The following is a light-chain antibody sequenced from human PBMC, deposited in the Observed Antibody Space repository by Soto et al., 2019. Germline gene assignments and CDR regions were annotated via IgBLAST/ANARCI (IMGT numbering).Light chain of an antibody. CDR1: QSLDSSY. Sequence: EAVLTQSPGTLSLSPGERVTLSCRASQSLDSSYLAWYQQKPGQAPRLLIYGASSRATGIPDRFSGSGSGTDFTLSISRLEPEDIAVYYCQQYAFSPWTFGQGTKVEIK. V-gene: IGKV3-20*01. CDR3: QQYAFSPWT. J-gene: IGKJ1*01. CDR2: GAS.